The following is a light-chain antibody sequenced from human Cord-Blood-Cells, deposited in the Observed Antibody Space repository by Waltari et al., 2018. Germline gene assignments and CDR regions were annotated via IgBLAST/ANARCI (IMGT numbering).Light chain of an antibody. V-gene: IGKV3-11*01. Sequence: EIVLTQCPATRSLSPGERATPSCRASQSVSSYVAWYHQKPGQAPRLLIYDASNRATGIPARFSGSGSGTDFTLTISSLEPEDFVVYYCQQRSKSLTFGGGTKVEIK. J-gene: IGKJ4*01. CDR2: DAS. CDR3: QQRSKSLT. CDR1: QSVSSY.